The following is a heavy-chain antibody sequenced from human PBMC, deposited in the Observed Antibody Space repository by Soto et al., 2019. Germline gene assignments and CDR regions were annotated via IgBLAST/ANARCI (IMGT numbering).Heavy chain of an antibody. J-gene: IGHJ3*02. Sequence: NVSCKASGGTFSSYTISWVRQAPGQGLEWMGIIYPGDSDTRYSPSFQGQVTISADKSISTAYLQWSSLKASDTAMYYCARRCSGGSCSHDAFDIWGQGTMVTVSS. V-gene: IGHV5-51*01. CDR2: IYPGDSDT. D-gene: IGHD2-15*01. CDR1: GGTFSSYT. CDR3: ARRCSGGSCSHDAFDI.